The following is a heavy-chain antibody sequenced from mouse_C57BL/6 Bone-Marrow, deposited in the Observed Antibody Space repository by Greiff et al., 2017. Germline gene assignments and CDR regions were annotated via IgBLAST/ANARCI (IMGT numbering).Heavy chain of an antibody. CDR2: INPYNGGT. CDR1: GYTFTDYY. V-gene: IGHV1-19*01. Sequence: EVQLQQSGPVLVKPGASVKMSCKASGYTFTDYYMNWVKQSHGKSLEWIGVINPYNGGTSYNQKFKGKATLTVDKSSSTAYMELNSLTSEDSAVYYCARLGILLRFYFDYWGQGTTLTVSS. CDR3: ARLGILLRFYFDY. D-gene: IGHD1-1*01. J-gene: IGHJ2*01.